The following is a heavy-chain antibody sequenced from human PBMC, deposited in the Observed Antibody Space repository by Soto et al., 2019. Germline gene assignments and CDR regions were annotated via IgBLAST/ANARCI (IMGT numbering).Heavy chain of an antibody. Sequence: QVQLVESGGGVVQPGRSLRLSCAASGFTSSSYAMHWVRQAPCKGLEWVAVISYDGSNKYYADSVKGRFTISRDNSKNTLYLQMNSLRAEDTAVYYCARVPSSSGRAHFDYWGQGTLATVSS. CDR1: GFTSSSYA. V-gene: IGHV3-30-3*01. CDR2: ISYDGSNK. D-gene: IGHD2-15*01. CDR3: ARVPSSSGRAHFDY. J-gene: IGHJ4*02.